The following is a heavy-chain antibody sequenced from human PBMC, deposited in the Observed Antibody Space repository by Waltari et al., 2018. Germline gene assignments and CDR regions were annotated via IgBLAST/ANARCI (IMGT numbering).Heavy chain of an antibody. J-gene: IGHJ4*02. D-gene: IGHD3-3*01. Sequence: GKGLEWVSAISGSGGSTYYADSVKGRFTISRDNSKNTLYLQMNSLRAEDTAVYYCAKDLTDFWSGYLFDYWGQGTLVTVSS. CDR2: ISGSGGST. V-gene: IGHV3-23*01. CDR3: AKDLTDFWSGYLFDY.